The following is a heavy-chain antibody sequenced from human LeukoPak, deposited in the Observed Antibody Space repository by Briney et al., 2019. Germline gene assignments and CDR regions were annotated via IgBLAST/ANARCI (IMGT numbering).Heavy chain of an antibody. D-gene: IGHD3-9*01. CDR1: GFTFSSYS. CDR2: ITASADTS. V-gene: IGHV3-23*01. CDR3: AADYNILTGYFSDLGY. Sequence: VGSLRLSCAASGFTFSSYSMSWVRQAPGKGLEWVSSITASADTSFYSDSVKGRFTISRDNSKNTVNLQMNSLRPEDTAIYHCAADYNILTGYFSDLGYWGQGTLVTV. J-gene: IGHJ4*02.